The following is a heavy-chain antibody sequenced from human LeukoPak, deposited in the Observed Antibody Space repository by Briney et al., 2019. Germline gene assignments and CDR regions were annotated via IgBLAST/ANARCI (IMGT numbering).Heavy chain of an antibody. J-gene: IGHJ4*02. CDR1: GGSISSGGYY. CDR2: IYYSGST. CDR3: VRLLEYSSSFDY. Sequence: PSETLSLTCTVSGGSISSGGYYWSWIRQHPGKGLEWIGYIYYSGSTYYNPSLKSRVTISVDTSKNQFSLKLSSVTAADTAVYYCVRLLEYSSSFDYWGQGTLVTVSS. V-gene: IGHV4-31*03. D-gene: IGHD6-6*01.